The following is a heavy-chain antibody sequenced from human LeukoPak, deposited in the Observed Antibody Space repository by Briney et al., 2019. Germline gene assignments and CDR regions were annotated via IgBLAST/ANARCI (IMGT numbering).Heavy chain of an antibody. V-gene: IGHV3-11*01. J-gene: IGHJ5*02. CDR3: ARDSGRDGYSPFDP. Sequence: GGSLRLSCAASGFTFSDYYMSWIRQAPGKGLGWVSYISSSGSTIYYADSVKGRFTISRDNAKNSLYLQMNSLRAEDTAVYYCARDSGRDGYSPFDPWGQGTLVTVSS. D-gene: IGHD5-24*01. CDR1: GFTFSDYY. CDR2: ISSSGSTI.